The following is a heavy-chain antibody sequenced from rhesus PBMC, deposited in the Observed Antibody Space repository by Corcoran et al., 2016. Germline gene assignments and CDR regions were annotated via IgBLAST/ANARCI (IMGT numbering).Heavy chain of an antibody. V-gene: IGHV4-143*01. D-gene: IGHD6-25*01. Sequence: QVQLQELGTGLVKLSETLALTCTVSGGSFSGYYYWSRIRQPPGKGLEWIGGIYGNSASTYYNPSLKSRVTISKDTSKNQFSLKLSSVTAADTAVYYCARRSGSWKAAYDYWGQGVLVTVSS. J-gene: IGHJ4*01. CDR3: ARRSGSWKAAYDY. CDR1: GGSFSGYYY. CDR2: IYGNSAST.